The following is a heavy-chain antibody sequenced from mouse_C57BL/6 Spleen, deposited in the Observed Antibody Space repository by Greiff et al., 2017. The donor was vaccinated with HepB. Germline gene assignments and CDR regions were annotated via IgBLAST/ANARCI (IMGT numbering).Heavy chain of an antibody. J-gene: IGHJ3*01. CDR3: ARGDSSGASWFAY. D-gene: IGHD3-2*02. CDR2: IYPSDSET. Sequence: QVQLQQPGAELVRPGSSVKLSCKASGYTFTSYWMDWVKQRPGQGLEWIGNIYPSDSETHYNQKFKDKATLTVDKSSSTAYMPLSSLTSEDSAVYYWARGDSSGASWFAYWGQGTLVTVSA. V-gene: IGHV1-61*01. CDR1: GYTFTSYW.